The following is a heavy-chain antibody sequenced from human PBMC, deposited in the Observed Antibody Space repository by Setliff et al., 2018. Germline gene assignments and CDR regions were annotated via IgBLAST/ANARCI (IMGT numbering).Heavy chain of an antibody. CDR1: GYTFTNYG. J-gene: IGHJ4*02. CDR3: SRLVRYCTTTTCQRASGAEV. Sequence: RASVKVSCKASGYTFTNYGINWVRQAPGQGLEWMGWISAYTGNTNYAQKLQGRVSMTTDASTSTAYMELRSLTSDDTAVYYCSRLVRYCTTTTCQRASGAEVWGQGTLVTVS. D-gene: IGHD2-8*01. V-gene: IGHV1-18*01. CDR2: ISAYTGNT.